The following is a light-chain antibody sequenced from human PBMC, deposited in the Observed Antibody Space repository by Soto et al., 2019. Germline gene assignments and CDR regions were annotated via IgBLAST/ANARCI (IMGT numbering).Light chain of an antibody. J-gene: IGLJ3*02. CDR2: EVS. CDR1: SSDIGTYNY. CDR3: SSYTSSITVV. V-gene: IGLV2-14*01. Sequence: QSALTQSASVSGSPGQSITISCTGTSSDIGTYNYVSWYQQHPGKAPKLIIYEVSNRPSGVSHRFSGSKSDSTASLTISGLQAEDEAEYYCSSYTSSITVVFGGGTKLTVL.